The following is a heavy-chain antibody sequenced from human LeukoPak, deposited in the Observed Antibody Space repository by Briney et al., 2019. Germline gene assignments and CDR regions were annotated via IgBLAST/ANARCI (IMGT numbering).Heavy chain of an antibody. CDR2: TRNKANSYTT. CDR1: GFTFSDHY. Sequence: GGSLRLSCAASGFTFSDHYMDWVRQAPGKGLEWVGRTRNKANSYTTEYAASVKGRFTISRDDSKNSLYLQMNSLKTEDTAVYYCAREGGYVSFLDYWGQGTLVTVSS. D-gene: IGHD3-16*01. CDR3: AREGGYVSFLDY. J-gene: IGHJ4*02. V-gene: IGHV3-72*01.